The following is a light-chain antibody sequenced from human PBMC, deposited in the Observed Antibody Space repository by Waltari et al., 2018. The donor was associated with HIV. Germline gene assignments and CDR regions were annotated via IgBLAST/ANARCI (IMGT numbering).Light chain of an antibody. CDR1: SPNIGSNY. V-gene: IGLV1-47*01. CDR2: RSN. CDR3: AAWDDSLSGPV. J-gene: IGLJ3*02. Sequence: QSVLTQPPSASGTPGQRVTISCSGSSPNIGSNYVYCYQQLPGTAPKLLIYRSNQRPSGVPDRFSGSKSGTSASLAISGLRSEDEADYYCAAWDDSLSGPVFGGGTKLTVL.